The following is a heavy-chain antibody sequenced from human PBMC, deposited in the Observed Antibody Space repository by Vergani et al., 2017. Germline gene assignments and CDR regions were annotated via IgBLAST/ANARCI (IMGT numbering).Heavy chain of an antibody. CDR2: INPSGGST. CDR3: ASSGGGSYYFPDAFDI. Sequence: QVQLVQSGAEVKKPGASVKVSCKASGYTFTSYYMHWVRQAPGQGLEWMGIINPSGGSTSYAQKFQGRVTMTRDTSTSTVYMELRSLRSDDTAVYYCASSGGGSYYFPDAFDIWGQGTMVTVSS. D-gene: IGHD1-26*01. CDR1: GYTFTSYY. V-gene: IGHV1-46*01. J-gene: IGHJ3*02.